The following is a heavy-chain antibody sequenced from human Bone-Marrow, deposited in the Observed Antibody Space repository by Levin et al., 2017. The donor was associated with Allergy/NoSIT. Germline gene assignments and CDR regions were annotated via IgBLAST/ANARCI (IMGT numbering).Heavy chain of an antibody. V-gene: IGHV3-23*01. J-gene: IGHJ4*02. CDR2: LSGSGSRT. Sequence: PGGSLRLSCTASGFTFRTKAMSWVRQAPGKGLEWVAGLSGSGSRTSYVESVTGRFNISRDNSKNLLYLQMNSLRADDTAIYYCVRDGEYGFITADGYLDYWGQGTLVTVSS. CDR3: VRDGEYGFITADGYLDY. D-gene: IGHD1-20*01. CDR1: GFTFRTKA.